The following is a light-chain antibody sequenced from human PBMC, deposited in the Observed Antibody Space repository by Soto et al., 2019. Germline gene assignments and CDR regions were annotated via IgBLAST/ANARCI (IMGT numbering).Light chain of an antibody. CDR3: QQYGNSPRT. Sequence: ELGLTQSPGTLSLSPGERATLSCRASQSIGSSFLGWYQQKPGQAPRLLFFETSSRATGVPDRFSGSGSGTDFTLTINRLEPEDFAVYYCQQYGNSPRTCGQGTKVEIK. J-gene: IGKJ1*01. CDR2: ETS. CDR1: QSIGSSF. V-gene: IGKV3-20*01.